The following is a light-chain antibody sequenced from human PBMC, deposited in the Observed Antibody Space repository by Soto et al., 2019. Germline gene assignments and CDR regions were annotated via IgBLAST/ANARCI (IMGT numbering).Light chain of an antibody. Sequence: DIVLTQTPGTLSLSPGERATLSCRASQRVGSNYLAWYQQKPGQAPRLLIYGASSRATGIPDRFSGSGSGTDFTLTISRLEAEDFAMYYCQQCGGSPTFGQGTKVDIK. CDR1: QRVGSNY. CDR3: QQCGGSPT. V-gene: IGKV3-20*01. J-gene: IGKJ1*01. CDR2: GAS.